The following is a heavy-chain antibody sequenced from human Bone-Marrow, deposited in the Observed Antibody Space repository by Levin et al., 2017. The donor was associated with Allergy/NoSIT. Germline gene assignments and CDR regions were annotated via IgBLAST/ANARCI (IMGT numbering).Heavy chain of an antibody. V-gene: IGHV4-39*07. Sequence: SQTLSLTCTVSGGSISSSSYYWGWIRQPPGKGLEWIGIMYYSGTTYYNPSLKSRVTISVGTSKNQFSLKLSSVTAADTAVYYCARDQGLFDWAFDYWGQGTLVTVSS. J-gene: IGHJ4*02. D-gene: IGHD3-9*01. CDR1: GGSISSSSYY. CDR2: MYYSGTT. CDR3: ARDQGLFDWAFDY.